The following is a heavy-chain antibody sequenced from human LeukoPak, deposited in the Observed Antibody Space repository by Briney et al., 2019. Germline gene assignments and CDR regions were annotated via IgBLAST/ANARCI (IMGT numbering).Heavy chain of an antibody. CDR2: IYTTGST. V-gene: IGHV4-61*02. Sequence: SQTLSLTCTVSGGSISSGSYYWSWIRQPAGKGLEWIGRIYTTGSTNYNPSLKSRVTISVDTSKNQLSLKLSSVTAADTAVYYCARGMAHYYDSSGYYLSPTAFDYWGQGTLVTVSS. D-gene: IGHD3-22*01. CDR3: ARGMAHYYDSSGYYLSPTAFDY. J-gene: IGHJ4*02. CDR1: GGSISSGSYY.